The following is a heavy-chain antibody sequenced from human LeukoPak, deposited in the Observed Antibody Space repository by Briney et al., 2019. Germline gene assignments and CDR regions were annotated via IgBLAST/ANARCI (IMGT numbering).Heavy chain of an antibody. Sequence: SETLSLTCTVSGGSIRSSSYYWGWIRQPPGKGLEWIGSVYYSGSTYYNPSLKSRGTISVDTSKNQFSLKLSSVTAADTAVYYCARVFGGPVSRRFDPWGQGTLVTVSS. V-gene: IGHV4-39*07. D-gene: IGHD4-23*01. CDR2: VYYSGST. CDR3: ARVFGGPVSRRFDP. CDR1: GGSIRSSSYY. J-gene: IGHJ5*02.